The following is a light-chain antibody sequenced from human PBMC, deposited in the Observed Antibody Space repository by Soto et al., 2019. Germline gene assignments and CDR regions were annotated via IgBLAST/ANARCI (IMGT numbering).Light chain of an antibody. CDR3: QQYNSYST. J-gene: IGKJ1*01. V-gene: IGKV1-5*01. Sequence: DIQMTQSHSTLSASVGDRVTITCRASQSISTRLAWYQQKPGKAPKLLIYDASSLESGVPSRFSGSASGTEFTLTISSLQPDDFATYYCQQYNSYSTFGQGTKVDI. CDR2: DAS. CDR1: QSISTR.